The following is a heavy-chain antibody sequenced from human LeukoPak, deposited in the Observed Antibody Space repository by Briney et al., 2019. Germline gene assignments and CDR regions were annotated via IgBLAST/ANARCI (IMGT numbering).Heavy chain of an antibody. CDR2: INPSGGST. D-gene: IGHD3-22*01. Sequence: GASVKVSCKASGYTFTSYYMHWVRQAPGQGLGWMGIINPSGGSTSYAQKFRGRVTMTMDGSTSTVYMELSSQRSEDTAGCLFVRDRGVFNYDSSGYYDYWGQGPLVTVSS. J-gene: IGHJ4*02. V-gene: IGHV1-46*01. CDR1: GYTFTSYY. CDR3: VRDRGVFNYDSSGYYDY.